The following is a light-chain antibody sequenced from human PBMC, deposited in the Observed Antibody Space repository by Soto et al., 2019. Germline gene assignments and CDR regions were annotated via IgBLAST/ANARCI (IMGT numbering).Light chain of an antibody. CDR2: GAT. J-gene: IGKJ1*01. Sequence: IVLTQSPGTLSLSPGERATLSCRASQSVSSSYLAWYQQKPGQAPRLLIYGATNRATGIPDRFSGSGSGTDFTLTISRLEPEDFAVYYCQQYGSSPWTFGQGTKVDI. CDR1: QSVSSSY. V-gene: IGKV3-20*01. CDR3: QQYGSSPWT.